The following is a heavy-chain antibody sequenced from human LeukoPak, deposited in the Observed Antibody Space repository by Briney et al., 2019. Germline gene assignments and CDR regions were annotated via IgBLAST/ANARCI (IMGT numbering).Heavy chain of an antibody. CDR1: GYSFTSYW. CDR2: IYPGDSDT. J-gene: IGHJ6*02. Sequence: GESLKISRKGSGYSFTSYWIGWVRQMPGKGLEWMGIIYPGDSDTRYSPSFQGQVTISADKSISTAYLQWSSLKASDTAMYYCARHRRATVNHYYYGMDVWGQGTTVTVS. D-gene: IGHD4-17*01. V-gene: IGHV5-51*01. CDR3: ARHRRATVNHYYYGMDV.